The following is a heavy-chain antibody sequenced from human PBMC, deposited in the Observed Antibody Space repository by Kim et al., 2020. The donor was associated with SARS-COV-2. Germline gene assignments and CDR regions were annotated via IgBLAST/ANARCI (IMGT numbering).Heavy chain of an antibody. D-gene: IGHD2-15*01. J-gene: IGHJ4*02. CDR3: AKSMIMRQSATPFDY. Sequence: ADSVRGRFTISRDNSKNTLYLQMDSLRAEDTAVYTCAKSMIMRQSATPFDYWGQGTLVAVSS. V-gene: IGHV3-23*01.